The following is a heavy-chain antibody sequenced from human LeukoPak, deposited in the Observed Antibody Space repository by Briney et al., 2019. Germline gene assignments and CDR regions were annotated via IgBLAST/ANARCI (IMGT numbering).Heavy chain of an antibody. Sequence: PSETLSLTCAVYGGSSSGYYWSWIRQPPGKGLEWIGEINHSGSTNYNPSLKSRVTISVDTSKNQFSLKLSSVTAADTAVYYCARGRKRDIVVVVAATHSYYFDYWGQGTLVTVSS. CDR2: INHSGST. V-gene: IGHV4-34*01. CDR3: ARGRKRDIVVVVAATHSYYFDY. D-gene: IGHD2-15*01. CDR1: GGSSSGYY. J-gene: IGHJ4*02.